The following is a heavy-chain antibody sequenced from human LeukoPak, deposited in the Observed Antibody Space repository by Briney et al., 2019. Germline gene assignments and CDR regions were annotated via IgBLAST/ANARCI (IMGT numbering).Heavy chain of an antibody. CDR2: INSDGSST. D-gene: IGHD1-26*01. CDR3: ARVSSGSYFGYYYYYMDV. CDR1: GFTFSNYW. J-gene: IGHJ6*03. Sequence: GGSLRLSCAASGFTFSNYWMHWVRQAPGKGLVWASRINSDGSSTSYADSVKGRFTISRDNAKNTLYLQMNSLRAEDTAVYYCARVSSGSYFGYYYYYMDVWGKGTTVTVSS. V-gene: IGHV3-74*01.